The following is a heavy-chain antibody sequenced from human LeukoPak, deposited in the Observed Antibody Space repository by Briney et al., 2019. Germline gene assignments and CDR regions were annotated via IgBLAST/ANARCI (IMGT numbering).Heavy chain of an antibody. V-gene: IGHV3-21*01. J-gene: IGHJ4*02. CDR3: ARVDYDSSGYYPP. D-gene: IGHD3-22*01. CDR2: ISSSSSYI. CDR1: GFTFSSYS. Sequence: GGSLRLSCAASGFTFSSYSMNWVRQAPGKGLEWVSSISSSSSYIYYADSEKGRFTISRDNAKNSLYLQMNSLRAEDTAVYYCARVDYDSSGYYPPWGQGTLVTVSS.